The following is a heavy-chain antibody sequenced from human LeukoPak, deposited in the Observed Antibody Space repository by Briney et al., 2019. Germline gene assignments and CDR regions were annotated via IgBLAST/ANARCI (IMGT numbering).Heavy chain of an antibody. D-gene: IGHD3-22*01. V-gene: IGHV1-18*01. Sequence: ASVKVSGKASGYTFTSYGISGGRQAPGQGVEGRGWISAYNGKTNNAQKVQGRVTITTDTATSTAYMELRRLRSDVTAVYYFARDCAPIVVVIGAFDIWGQGTLVTVSS. J-gene: IGHJ3*02. CDR3: ARDCAPIVVVIGAFDI. CDR2: ISAYNGKT. CDR1: GYTFTSYG.